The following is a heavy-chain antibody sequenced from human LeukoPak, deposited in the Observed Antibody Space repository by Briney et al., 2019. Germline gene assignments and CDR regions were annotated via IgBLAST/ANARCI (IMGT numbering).Heavy chain of an antibody. CDR3: ARDAWLVGTTNLYYFDY. V-gene: IGHV1-2*02. CDR2: INPNSGDT. D-gene: IGHD1-26*01. CDR1: GYTFTGHY. Sequence: ASVKVSCKASGYTFTGHYMHWVRQAPGQGLEWMAWINPNSGDTNYAQKFQGRVTMTRDPSISTAYMALTRLRSDDTAVYYCARDAWLVGTTNLYYFDYWGQGTLVTVSS. J-gene: IGHJ4*02.